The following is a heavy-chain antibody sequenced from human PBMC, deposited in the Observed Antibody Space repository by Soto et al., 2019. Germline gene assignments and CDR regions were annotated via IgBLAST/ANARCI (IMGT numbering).Heavy chain of an antibody. CDR3: ARDEGVDY. Sequence: PGGSLRLSCVASGFTFNYYWMSWVRQAPGKGLEWVANIKQDGGGQYYLDSVKGRFTISRDNAKNLLYLQMSSLRAEDTAVYYCARDEGVDYWGQGTLVTVSS. J-gene: IGHJ4*02. CDR2: IKQDGGGQ. CDR1: GFTFNYYW. V-gene: IGHV3-7*03.